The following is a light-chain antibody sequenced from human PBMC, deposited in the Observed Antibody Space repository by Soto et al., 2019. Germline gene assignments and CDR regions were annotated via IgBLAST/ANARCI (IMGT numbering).Light chain of an antibody. CDR2: ETS. V-gene: IGLV2-23*01. CDR1: SSDFGSYKF. CDR3: FSFTSTNNHV. J-gene: IGLJ1*01. Sequence: QSALAQPASVSGSPGQSVTISCTGTSSDFGSYKFVSWYQHHPGKVPKVIIYETSKRPSGVSDRFSGSKSGNTASLTISGLQAEDEADYYCFSFTSTNNHVLGSGTKLT.